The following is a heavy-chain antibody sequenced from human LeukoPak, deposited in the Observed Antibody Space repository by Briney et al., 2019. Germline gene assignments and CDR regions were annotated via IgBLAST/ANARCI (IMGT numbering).Heavy chain of an antibody. D-gene: IGHD4-23*01. CDR2: INPNSGGT. J-gene: IGHJ3*02. CDR3: ARSDTVADAFDI. Sequence: GASVKVSCKASGYTVTNYYMHWVRQAPGQGLEWMGWINPNSGGTNYAQKFQGWVTMTRDTSISTAYMELSRLRSDDTAVYYCARSDTVADAFDIWGQGTMVTVSS. CDR1: GYTVTNYY. V-gene: IGHV1-2*04.